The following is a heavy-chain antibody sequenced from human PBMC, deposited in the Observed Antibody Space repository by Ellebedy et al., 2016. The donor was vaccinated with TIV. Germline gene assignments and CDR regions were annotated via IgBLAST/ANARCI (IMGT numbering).Heavy chain of an antibody. Sequence: GESLKISCAASGFTFSSYAMSWVRQAPGKGLEGVSSISPGGTATYYADSVKGRFSISRDNSKNTVYLQMNSLRADDSAMYYCAGGRNIWGRGTMVIVSS. CDR3: AGGRNI. CDR2: ISPGGTAT. V-gene: IGHV3-23*01. J-gene: IGHJ3*02. D-gene: IGHD1-14*01. CDR1: GFTFSSYA.